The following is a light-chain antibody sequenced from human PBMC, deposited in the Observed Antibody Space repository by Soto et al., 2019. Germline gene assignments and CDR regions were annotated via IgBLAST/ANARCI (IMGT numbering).Light chain of an antibody. CDR1: QSVLYSSNNKNY. CDR3: QQANSFPIT. J-gene: IGKJ5*01. V-gene: IGKV4-1*01. Sequence: DIVMTQSPDSLAVSLGERATINCKSSQSVLYSSNNKNYLAWYQQKPRQPPKLLIYWASTRESGVPDRFSGSGSGTDFTLTISSLQPEDFATYYCQQANSFPITFGQGTRLEIK. CDR2: WAS.